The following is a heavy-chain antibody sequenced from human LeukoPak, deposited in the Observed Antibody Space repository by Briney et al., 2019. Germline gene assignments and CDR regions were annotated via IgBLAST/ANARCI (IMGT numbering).Heavy chain of an antibody. CDR1: GFTFSSYS. D-gene: IGHD6-13*01. CDR2: ISSSGSYI. CDR3: ARDPSSSWYGAFDI. Sequence: NAGGSLRLSCAGSGFTFSSYSMNWVRQAPGKGLEGVSSISSSGSYIYYADSVKGRFTISRDNAKNSLYLQMNSLRAEDTAVYYCARDPSSSWYGAFDIWGQGTMVTVSS. V-gene: IGHV3-21*01. J-gene: IGHJ3*02.